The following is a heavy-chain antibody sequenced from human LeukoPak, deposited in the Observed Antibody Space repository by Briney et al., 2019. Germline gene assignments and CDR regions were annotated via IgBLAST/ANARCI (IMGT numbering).Heavy chain of an antibody. CDR2: INPNSGGT. J-gene: IGHJ6*02. V-gene: IGHV1-2*02. CDR1: GYTFTGYY. D-gene: IGHD2-15*01. Sequence: ASVKVSCKASGYTFTGYYMHWVRQAPGQGLEWMGWINPNSGGTNYAQKFQGRVTMTRDTSISTAYMELSRLRSDDTAVYYCARSYCSGGSCYVYYYYCMDVWGQGTTVTVSS. CDR3: ARSYCSGGSCYVYYYYCMDV.